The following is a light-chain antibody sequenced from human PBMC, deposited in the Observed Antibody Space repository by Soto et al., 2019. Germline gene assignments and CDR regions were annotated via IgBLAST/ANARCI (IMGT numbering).Light chain of an antibody. J-gene: IGKJ4*01. CDR3: QQYNNWPPLN. CDR1: QSVSSN. Sequence: EIVLTQSPATLSVSPGERATLSCRASQSVSSNLAWYQQTPGQAPRLLIYGASTRATGIPARFSGSGSGTEFNLTISSLQSEDFAVYYCQQYNNWPPLNFGGGTKVEIK. V-gene: IGKV3-15*01. CDR2: GAS.